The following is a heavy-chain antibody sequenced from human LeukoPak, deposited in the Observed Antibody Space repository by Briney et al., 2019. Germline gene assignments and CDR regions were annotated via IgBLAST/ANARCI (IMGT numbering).Heavy chain of an antibody. V-gene: IGHV1-69*06. CDR2: IIPIFGTA. CDR1: GGTFSSYA. CDR3: ARDSPVQLENNWFDP. Sequence: SVKVSCKASGGTFSSYAISWVRQAPGQGLEWMGGIIPIFGTANYAQKFQGRVTITADKSTSTAYMELSSLRSEDTAVYYCARDSPVQLENNWFDPWGQGTLVTVSS. J-gene: IGHJ5*02. D-gene: IGHD1-1*01.